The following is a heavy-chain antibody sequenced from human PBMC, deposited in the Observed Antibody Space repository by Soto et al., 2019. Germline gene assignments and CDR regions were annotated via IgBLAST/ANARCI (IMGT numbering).Heavy chain of an antibody. CDR3: AREQEAELQGIAPHFDD. Sequence: SISLSCAASGFTFSDYAMHWVRRAPGKGLEWVSVVSYAGSNQYYADSVRGRFTISRDNSKNTLYLPMHSMRAEDQAVYDCAREQEAELQGIAPHFDDRGQGIHVTVP. V-gene: IGHV3-30-3*01. D-gene: IGHD1-26*01. J-gene: IGHJ4*02. CDR2: VSYAGSNQ. CDR1: GFTFSDYA.